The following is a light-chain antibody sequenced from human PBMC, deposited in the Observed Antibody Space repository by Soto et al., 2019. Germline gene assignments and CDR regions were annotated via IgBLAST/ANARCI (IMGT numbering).Light chain of an antibody. J-gene: IGKJ5*01. Sequence: DIQLTKSTSFLSAAVGDRVTSSCRASQAISSYLAWYQQKPGKAPKLLIYATSTLQSGVPSRFSGTGSLTEFTLTISSLQPEDFATYYCQQLDTYPPITCGRGTRLEIK. V-gene: IGKV1-9*01. CDR2: ATS. CDR3: QQLDTYPPIT. CDR1: QAISSY.